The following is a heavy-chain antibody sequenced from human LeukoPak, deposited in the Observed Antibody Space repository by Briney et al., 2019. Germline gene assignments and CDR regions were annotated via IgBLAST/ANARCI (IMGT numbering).Heavy chain of an antibody. CDR1: GYSISSGYY. CDR2: VYHSGST. V-gene: IGHV4-38-2*02. D-gene: IGHD2-2*03. J-gene: IGHJ5*02. Sequence: SETLSLTCTVSGYSISSGYYWGWIRQPPGKGLEWIGSVYHSGSTYYNPSLKSRVTISVDTSKNQFSLKLSSVTAADTAVYYCARGTKGRLGYCSSTSCYDNWSDPWGQGTLVTVSS. CDR3: ARGTKGRLGYCSSTSCYDNWSDP.